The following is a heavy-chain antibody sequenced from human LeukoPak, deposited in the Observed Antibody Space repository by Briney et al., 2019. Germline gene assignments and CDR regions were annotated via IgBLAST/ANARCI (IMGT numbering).Heavy chain of an antibody. V-gene: IGHV4-34*12. J-gene: IGHJ3*02. D-gene: IGHD6-13*01. CDR1: GGSFSGYY. CDR3: ARFGSSTWYKGAFDI. CDR2: IVQSGNT. Sequence: SETLSLTCAVYGGSFSGYYWSWIRQPPGKGLEWIGEIVQSGNTKYNPSLKSRVNLPVDTSKNQISLNLTSVTAADTAVYYCARFGSSTWYKGAFDIWGQGTMVTVAS.